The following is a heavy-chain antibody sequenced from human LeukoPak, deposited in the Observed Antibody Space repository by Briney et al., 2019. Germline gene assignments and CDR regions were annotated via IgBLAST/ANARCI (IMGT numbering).Heavy chain of an antibody. Sequence: GESLKISCKGSGYSFTSYWIGWVRQMPGKGLEWMGIIYPGDSDTRYSPSFQGQVTISADKSISTAYLQWSSLKASDTAMYYCARHVGGGSYLDDAFDIWGQGTMVTVSS. V-gene: IGHV5-51*01. CDR3: ARHVGGGSYLDDAFDI. CDR2: IYPGDSDT. CDR1: GYSFTSYW. J-gene: IGHJ3*02. D-gene: IGHD1-26*01.